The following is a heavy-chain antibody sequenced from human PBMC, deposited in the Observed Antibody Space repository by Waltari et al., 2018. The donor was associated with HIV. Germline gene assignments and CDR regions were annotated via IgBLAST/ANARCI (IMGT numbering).Heavy chain of an antibody. Sequence: QVVEPGGDLVHPGGSLTPSCAASGFTFSDAWMNRVRQIPGKGWEGGGRNEKKIAGCATAYAAAVTDRLTIAWNDSDRGFFVRVSAWKVDDTGLCFCVVGGGGDYSVRGPDGFDIWGQETPVIVSS. V-gene: IGHV3-15*04. CDR2: NEKKIAGCAT. D-gene: IGHD3-16*01. CDR1: GFTFSDAW. J-gene: IGHJ3*02. CDR3: VVGGGGDYSVRGPDGFDI.